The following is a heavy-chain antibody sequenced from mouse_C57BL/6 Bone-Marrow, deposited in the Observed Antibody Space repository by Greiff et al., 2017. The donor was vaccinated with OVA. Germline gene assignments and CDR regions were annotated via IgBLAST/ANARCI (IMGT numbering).Heavy chain of an antibody. CDR3: ARRGNWDVEYFDY. D-gene: IGHD4-1*01. V-gene: IGHV1-64*01. Sequence: LQQSGAELVKPGASVKLSCKASGYTFTSYWMHWVKQRPGQGLEWIGMIHPNSGSTNYNEKFKSKATLTVDKSSSTAYMQLSSLTSEDSAVYYCARRGNWDVEYFDYWGQGTTLTVSS. CDR1: GYTFTSYW. CDR2: IHPNSGST. J-gene: IGHJ2*01.